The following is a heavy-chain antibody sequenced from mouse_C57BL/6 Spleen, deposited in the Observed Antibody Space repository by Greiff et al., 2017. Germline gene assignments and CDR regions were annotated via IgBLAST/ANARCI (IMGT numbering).Heavy chain of an antibody. CDR3: ARDRRDGGFDY. CDR2: INYDGSST. J-gene: IGHJ2*01. Sequence: VKVVESEGGLVQPGSSMKLSCTASGFTFSDYYMAWVRQVPEKGLEWVANINYDGSSTYYLDSLKSRFIISRDNAKNILYLQMSSLKSEDTATYYCARDRRDGGFDYWGQGTTLTVSS. V-gene: IGHV5-16*01. D-gene: IGHD3-3*01. CDR1: GFTFSDYY.